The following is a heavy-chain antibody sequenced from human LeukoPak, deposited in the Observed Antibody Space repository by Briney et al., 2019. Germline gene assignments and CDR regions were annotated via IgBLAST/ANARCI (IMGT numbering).Heavy chain of an antibody. J-gene: IGHJ4*02. Sequence: KPSETLSLTCSVSGGSITSYYWSWIRQPPGKGLEWIGHVSDGGRTNYIPSLRSRVSISVDTSKNQFSLKLNSVTAADTAVYFCARASTTFDDWGQGTLVTVSS. D-gene: IGHD1-14*01. V-gene: IGHV4-59*01. CDR1: GGSITSYY. CDR3: ARASTTFDD. CDR2: VSDGGRT.